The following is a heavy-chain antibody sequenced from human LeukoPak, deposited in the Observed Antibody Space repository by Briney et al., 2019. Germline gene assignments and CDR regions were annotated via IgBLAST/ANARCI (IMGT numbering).Heavy chain of an antibody. CDR2: ISSSSSYI. CDR1: GFTFSSYS. J-gene: IGHJ4*02. CDR3: CGRFGELPLNY. D-gene: IGHD3-10*01. Sequence: KPGGSLRLSCAASGFTFSSYSMNWVRQAPGKGLEWVSSISSSSSYIYYADSVKGRFTISRDNAKNSLYLQINSLRAEDTAVYYCCGRFGELPLNYWGQGTLVTVSS. V-gene: IGHV3-21*04.